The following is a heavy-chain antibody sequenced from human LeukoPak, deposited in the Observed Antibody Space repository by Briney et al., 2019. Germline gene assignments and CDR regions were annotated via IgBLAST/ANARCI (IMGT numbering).Heavy chain of an antibody. V-gene: IGHV1-46*01. J-gene: IGHJ6*02. CDR1: GYTFTSYY. CDR2: INPSGGST. CDR3: ARDLSGDEVVVVVAATPSSFGMDV. Sequence: ASVKVSCKASGYTFTSYYMHWVRQAPGQGLEWMGIINPSGGSTSYAQKFQGRVTMTRDTSTSTVYMELSSLRSEDTAVYYCARDLSGDEVVVVVAATPSSFGMDVWGQGTTVTVSS. D-gene: IGHD2-15*01.